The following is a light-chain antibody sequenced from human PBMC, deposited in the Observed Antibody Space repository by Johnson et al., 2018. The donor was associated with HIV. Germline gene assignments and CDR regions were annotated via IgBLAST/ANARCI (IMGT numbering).Light chain of an antibody. CDR2: EDD. CDR3: GTWDSSLSVPG. Sequence: QSILTQPPSVSAAPGQKVTISCSGSSSNIGKNHVSWYQQFPGTAPKLLVYEDDKRPSDIPDRFSGSKSGTSATLGITGLQPGDEADYYCGTWDSSLSVPGFGSGTKVTVL. CDR1: SSNIGKNH. J-gene: IGLJ1*01. V-gene: IGLV1-51*02.